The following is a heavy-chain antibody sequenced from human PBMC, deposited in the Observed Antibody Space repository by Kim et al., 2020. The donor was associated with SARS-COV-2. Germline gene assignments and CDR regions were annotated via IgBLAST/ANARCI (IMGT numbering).Heavy chain of an antibody. CDR1: GYTLTELS. CDR2: FDPEDGET. V-gene: IGHV1-24*01. CDR3: ATEARVVGSPPEVGYFDY. Sequence: ASVKVSCKVSGYTLTELSMHWVRQAPGKGLEWMGGFDPEDGETIYAQKFQGRVTMTEDTSTDTAYMELSSLRSEDTAVYYCATEARVVGSPPEVGYFDYWGQGTLVTVSS. D-gene: IGHD2-15*01. J-gene: IGHJ4*02.